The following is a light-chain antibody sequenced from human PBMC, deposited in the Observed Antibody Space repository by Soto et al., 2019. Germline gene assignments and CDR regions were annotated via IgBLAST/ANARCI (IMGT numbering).Light chain of an antibody. CDR2: GAS. J-gene: IGKJ2*01. Sequence: EIVMTQSPATLSLSPGERATPSCRASQSVSSNVAWYQQIPGQTPRLLIYGASTRATGIPVRFSGSGSGTEFTLTISSLQSEDFAVYYCHQYDDGPYTFGQGTKVEI. CDR3: HQYDDGPYT. CDR1: QSVSSN. V-gene: IGKV3-15*01.